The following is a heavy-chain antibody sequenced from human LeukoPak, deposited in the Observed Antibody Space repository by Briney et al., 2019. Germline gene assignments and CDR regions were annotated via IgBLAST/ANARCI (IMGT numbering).Heavy chain of an antibody. V-gene: IGHV3-72*01. CDR3: VRGYNSFDP. Sequence: GGSLRLSCAVSGFAFSDYYMDWVRQTPGRGLEWVARSRDKAHSYTTEYAASVRGRFTTSRDESNNSLYLQMNSLKIEDTALYYCVRGYNSFDPWGQGTQVTVSS. CDR2: SRDKAHSYTT. J-gene: IGHJ5*02. CDR1: GFAFSDYY. D-gene: IGHD3-10*01.